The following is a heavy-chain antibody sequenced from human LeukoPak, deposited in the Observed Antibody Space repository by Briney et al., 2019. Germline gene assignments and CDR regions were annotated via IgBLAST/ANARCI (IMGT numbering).Heavy chain of an antibody. CDR2: IYYSGST. V-gene: IGHV4-39*02. D-gene: IGHD4-17*01. Sequence: PSETLSLTCTVSGGSISSSSYYWGWIRQPPGKGLEWIGSIYYSGSTYYNPSLKSRVTISVDTSKNQFSLKLSSVTAADTAVYYCARDTDYGDVGAWAFDIWGQGTMVTVSS. J-gene: IGHJ3*02. CDR3: ARDTDYGDVGAWAFDI. CDR1: GGSISSSSYY.